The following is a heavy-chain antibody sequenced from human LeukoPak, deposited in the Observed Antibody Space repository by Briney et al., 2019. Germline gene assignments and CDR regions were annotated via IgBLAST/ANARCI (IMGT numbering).Heavy chain of an antibody. CDR3: ARDRPNYGSGSFFWS. Sequence: ASVKVSCKASGGTFSSYTISWVRQAPGQGLEWMGWISAYNGNTNYAQKLQGRVTMTTDTSTSTAYMELRSLRSDDTAVYYCARDRPNYGSGSFFWSWGQGTLVTVSS. CDR2: ISAYNGNT. J-gene: IGHJ4*02. D-gene: IGHD3-10*01. V-gene: IGHV1-18*01. CDR1: GGTFSSYT.